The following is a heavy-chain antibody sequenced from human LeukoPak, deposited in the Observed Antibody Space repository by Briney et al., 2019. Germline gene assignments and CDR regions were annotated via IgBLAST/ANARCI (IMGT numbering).Heavy chain of an antibody. CDR1: GASISSYY. CDR2: IYYSGSI. D-gene: IGHD2-21*02. J-gene: IGHJ3*02. Sequence: SETLSLTCTVSGASISSYYWSWIRQPPGQGLEWIGYIYYSGSINYSPSLKSRVSISVDTSKNQFSLKLSSVTAADTAVYYCARGAYGGGDCYSYAHDAFDIWGQGTMVTVSS. CDR3: ARGAYGGGDCYSYAHDAFDI. V-gene: IGHV4-59*01.